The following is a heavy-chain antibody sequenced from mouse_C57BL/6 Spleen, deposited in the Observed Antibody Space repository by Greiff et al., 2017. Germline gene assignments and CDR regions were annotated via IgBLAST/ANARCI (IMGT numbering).Heavy chain of an antibody. J-gene: IGHJ4*01. CDR1: GYTFTSYW. Sequence: QVQLQQSGAELVKPGASVKLSCKASGYTFTSYWMHWVKQRPGQGLEWIGMIHPNSGSTNYNEKFKSKATLTVDKSSSTAYMQLSSLTSEDSAVYYCARVGYGYYGGYYYAMDYWGQGTSVTVSS. CDR3: ARVGYGYYGGYYYAMDY. D-gene: IGHD2-3*01. CDR2: IHPNSGST. V-gene: IGHV1-64*01.